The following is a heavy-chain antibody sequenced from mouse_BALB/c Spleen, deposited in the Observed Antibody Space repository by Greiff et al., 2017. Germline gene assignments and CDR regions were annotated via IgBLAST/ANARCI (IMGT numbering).Heavy chain of an antibody. CDR1: GYTFTDYA. Sequence: QVQLQQSGAELVRPGVSVKISCKGSGYTFTDYAMHWVKQSHAKSLEWIGVISTYYGDASYNQKFKGKATMTVDKSSSTAYMELARLTSEDSAIYYCAREGANWGAMDYWGQGTSVTVSS. D-gene: IGHD4-1*01. J-gene: IGHJ4*01. V-gene: IGHV1S137*01. CDR3: AREGANWGAMDY. CDR2: ISTYYGDA.